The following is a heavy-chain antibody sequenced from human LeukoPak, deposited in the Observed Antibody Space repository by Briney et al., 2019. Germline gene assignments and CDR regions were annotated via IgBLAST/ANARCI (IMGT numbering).Heavy chain of an antibody. D-gene: IGHD2-8*02. Sequence: GASMKVSCKASGNTFSSSAISWVRQAPGQGLEWMGRIIPIFGITDYAQNFQGRVTITADKSTSTAYMELSSLRSEDTAVYYCASRQTLLAGGGRVADYFHHWGQGTLVTVSS. V-gene: IGHV1-69*04. J-gene: IGHJ1*01. CDR1: GNTFSSSA. CDR2: IIPIFGIT. CDR3: ASRQTLLAGGGRVADYFHH.